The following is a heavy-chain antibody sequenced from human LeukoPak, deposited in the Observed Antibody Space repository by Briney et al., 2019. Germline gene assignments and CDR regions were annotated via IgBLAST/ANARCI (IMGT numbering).Heavy chain of an antibody. D-gene: IGHD3/OR15-3a*01. Sequence: ASVKVSCKASVYTFTIYGIAWVRQAPGQGLEWMGWISTYNGNTNFAQKLQGRVTLTTDTSTSTTYMELRSLTSDDTAVYYCARVGLDATPFDFWGQGTLVSVSS. CDR1: VYTFTIYG. CDR3: ARVGLDATPFDF. V-gene: IGHV1-18*01. CDR2: ISTYNGNT. J-gene: IGHJ4*02.